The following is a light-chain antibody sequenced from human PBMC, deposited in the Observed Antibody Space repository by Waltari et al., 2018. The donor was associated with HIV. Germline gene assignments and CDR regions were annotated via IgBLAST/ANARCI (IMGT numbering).Light chain of an antibody. CDR3: PTLDGPPNCVN. CDR2: STN. V-gene: IGLV1-44*01. Sequence: QSVLTQPPSASGTPGQRVTISCSGGSSNIGSNSVHWYQQLPGTAPRLLLYSTNPRPPRVPDRFPGPKSGTPASLAISGAQAEDEADHYLPTLDGPPNCVNFRGGTKLTVL. CDR1: SSNIGSNS. J-gene: IGLJ2*01.